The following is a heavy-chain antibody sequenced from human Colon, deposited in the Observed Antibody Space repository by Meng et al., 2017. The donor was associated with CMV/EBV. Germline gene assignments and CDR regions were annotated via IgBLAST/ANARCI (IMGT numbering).Heavy chain of an antibody. V-gene: IGHV4-39*01. D-gene: IGHD3-16*01. CDR1: GVSITSNSYY. J-gene: IGHJ5*02. CDR3: ATNYLFGGKSRFDP. Sequence: SETLSLTCSVSGVSITSNSYYWVWIRQPPGKGLEWIESLFYSGNTYYNPSLQSRFLISRDTSKNQFSLKVTSVTAADTAVYYCATNYLFGGKSRFDPWGQGTLVTVSS. CDR2: LFYSGNT.